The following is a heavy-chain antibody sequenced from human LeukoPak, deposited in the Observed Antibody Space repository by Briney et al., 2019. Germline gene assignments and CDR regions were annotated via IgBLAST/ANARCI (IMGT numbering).Heavy chain of an antibody. D-gene: IGHD2-15*01. J-gene: IGHJ6*02. CDR2: IKSKSDGETT. Sequence: MPGGSLRLSCAVSGFTFANAWMSWVRQAPGKGLEWVGRIKSKSDGETTDYAAPVKGRFTISRDDSEKTVYLQMDSLKTEDTGVYYCNTERILSHGIGGYFHDHGMDVWGQGNTVTVSS. CDR1: GFTFANAW. CDR3: NTERILSHGIGGYFHDHGMDV. V-gene: IGHV3-15*01.